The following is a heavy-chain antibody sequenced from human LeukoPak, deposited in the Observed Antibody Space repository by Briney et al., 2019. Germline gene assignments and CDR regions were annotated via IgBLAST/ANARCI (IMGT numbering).Heavy chain of an antibody. CDR1: GGSISSSSYY. V-gene: IGHV4-39*07. D-gene: IGHD3-22*01. Sequence: SETLSLTCTVSGGSISSSSYYWGWIRQPPGKGLEWIGSIYYSGSTYYNPSLKSRVTISVDTSKNQFSLKLSSVTAADTAVYYCARVSRDYYDSSGYYLGFDYWGQGTLVTVSS. J-gene: IGHJ4*02. CDR2: IYYSGST. CDR3: ARVSRDYYDSSGYYLGFDY.